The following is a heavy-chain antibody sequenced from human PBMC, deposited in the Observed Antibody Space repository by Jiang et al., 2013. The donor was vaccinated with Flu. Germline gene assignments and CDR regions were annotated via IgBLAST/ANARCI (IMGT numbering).Heavy chain of an antibody. CDR3: ARPIGGADVSGGPFDY. Sequence: GAEVKKPGESLKISCKGSGYSFTIYWIAWVRQMPGKGLEWVGIIYPGDSDTRYSPSFQGQVTISADKSISTAYLQWSSLKASDTAMYYCARPIGGADVSGGPFDYWGQGNPGHRLL. CDR2: IYPGDSDT. CDR1: GYSFTIYW. J-gene: IGHJ4*02. D-gene: IGHD3-16*01. V-gene: IGHV5-51*03.